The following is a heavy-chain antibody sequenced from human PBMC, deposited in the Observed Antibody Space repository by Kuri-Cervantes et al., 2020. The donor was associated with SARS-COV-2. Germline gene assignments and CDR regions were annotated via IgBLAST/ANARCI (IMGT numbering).Heavy chain of an antibody. CDR2: ISSSSNTI. D-gene: IGHD5-18*01. CDR1: GFTFSRYS. CDR3: ARGFSGYSYGDAFDI. V-gene: IGHV3-48*01. J-gene: IGHJ3*02. Sequence: GESLKISCVASGFTFSRYSMNWVRQAPGKGLEWVSYISSSSNTIYYADSVKGRSTIPRDNAKNSLYLQMNSLRAEDTAVYYCARGFSGYSYGDAFDIWGQGTMVTVSS.